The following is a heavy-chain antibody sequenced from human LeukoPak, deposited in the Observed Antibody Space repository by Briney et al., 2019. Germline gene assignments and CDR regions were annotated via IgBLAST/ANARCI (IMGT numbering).Heavy chain of an antibody. Sequence: GGSLRLSCAASGFAFSGSAMHWVRQASGKGLEWVGRIRSKANSYATAYAASVKGRFTISRDDSKNTAYLQMNSLKTEDTAVYYCTSPSGRGVQNWFDPWGQGTLVTVSS. J-gene: IGHJ5*02. V-gene: IGHV3-73*01. CDR3: TSPSGRGVQNWFDP. D-gene: IGHD3-10*01. CDR2: IRSKANSYAT. CDR1: GFAFSGSA.